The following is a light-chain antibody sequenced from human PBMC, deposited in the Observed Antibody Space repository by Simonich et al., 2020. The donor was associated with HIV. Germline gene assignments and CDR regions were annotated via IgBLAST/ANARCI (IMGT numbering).Light chain of an antibody. J-gene: IGKJ1*01. CDR1: RNILYSSNNKNY. CDR3: QQYYSSPRT. Sequence: DIVMTQSPDSLAVSLGERATINCKSSRNILYSSNNKNYLAWYQQKPGQPPKLLIYWASTRESGGPDRISARGSGTDFTLTISSLQAEDVAVYSCQQYYSSPRTFGQGTKVEIK. V-gene: IGKV4-1*01. CDR2: WAS.